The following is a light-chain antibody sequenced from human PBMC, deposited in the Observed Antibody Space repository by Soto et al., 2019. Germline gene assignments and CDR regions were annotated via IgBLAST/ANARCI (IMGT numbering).Light chain of an antibody. CDR2: ATS. V-gene: IGKV3-15*01. CDR1: EGVGTN. CDR3: QQYNKGPPWT. Sequence: EVVMTQSPATLSVSPGDSATLSCRASEGVGTNLAWYQQTPGQGPRLLIYATSNRATGIPARFSGSGSGTEFTLTISGLQSEDFAIYYCQQYNKGPPWTFGQGTKVEIK. J-gene: IGKJ1*01.